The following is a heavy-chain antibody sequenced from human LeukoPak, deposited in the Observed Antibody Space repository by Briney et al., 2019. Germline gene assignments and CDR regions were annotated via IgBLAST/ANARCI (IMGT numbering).Heavy chain of an antibody. V-gene: IGHV4-34*01. CDR1: GGSFSGYY. D-gene: IGHD2-15*01. CDR3: ARESSIGYCSGGSCYSWNYMDV. Sequence: PSETLSLTCAVYGGSFSGYYWSWIRQPPGKGLEWIGEINHSGSTNYNPSLKSRVTMSVDTSKNQFSLKLSSVTAADTAVYYCARESSIGYCSGGSCYSWNYMDVWGKGTTVTISS. CDR2: INHSGST. J-gene: IGHJ6*03.